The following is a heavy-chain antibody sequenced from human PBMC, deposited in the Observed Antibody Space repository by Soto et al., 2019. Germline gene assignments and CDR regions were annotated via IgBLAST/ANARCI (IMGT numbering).Heavy chain of an antibody. CDR1: GFSFSTYP. V-gene: IGHV3-23*01. Sequence: GSLRLSCAASGFSFSTYPMSWVRQAPGKGLEWVSAISPSGDNTYYADSVRGRFTISRDNSKNTLYLHMISLRVEDTALYYCAKVGGATFYYYYGMEVWGQGTTVTVSS. CDR2: ISPSGDNT. CDR3: AKVGGATFYYYYGMEV. D-gene: IGHD1-26*01. J-gene: IGHJ6*02.